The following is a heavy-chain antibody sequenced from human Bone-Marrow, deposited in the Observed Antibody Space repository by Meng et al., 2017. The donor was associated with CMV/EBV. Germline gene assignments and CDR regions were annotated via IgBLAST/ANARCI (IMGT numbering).Heavy chain of an antibody. V-gene: IGHV1-46*01. CDR1: GYTFTSYY. CDR2: INPSGGST. D-gene: IGHD3-3*01. Sequence: ASVKVSCKASGYTFTSYYMHWVRQAPGQGLEWMGIINPSGGSTSYAQKFQGRVTMTRDTSTSTVYMELSSLRSEDTAVYYCARARITIFGVVNGAFDICGQGTMVTVSS. J-gene: IGHJ3*02. CDR3: ARARITIFGVVNGAFDI.